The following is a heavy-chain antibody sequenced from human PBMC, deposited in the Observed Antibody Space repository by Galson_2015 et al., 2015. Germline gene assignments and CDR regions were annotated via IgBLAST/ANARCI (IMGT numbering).Heavy chain of an antibody. CDR3: ARVGGDIAARTWGYFDY. CDR1: GFTFSSYA. V-gene: IGHV3-30-3*01. D-gene: IGHD6-6*01. J-gene: IGHJ4*02. Sequence: LRLACAASGFTFSSYALHWVRQAPGKGLEWVAVISYDGSNKFYADSVKGRFTISRDNSKNTLYLQMNSLRPEDTAVYYCARVGGDIAARTWGYFDYWGQGTLVTVSS. CDR2: ISYDGSNK.